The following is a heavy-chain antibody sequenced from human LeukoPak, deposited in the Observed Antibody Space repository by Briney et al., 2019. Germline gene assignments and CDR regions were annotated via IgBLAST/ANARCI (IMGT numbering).Heavy chain of an antibody. D-gene: IGHD3-22*01. CDR2: IYYSGST. CDR1: GGSISSYY. Sequence: SETLSLTCTVSGGSISSYYWSWIRQPPGKGLEWIGYIYYSGSTNYNPSLKSRVTISVDTSRNQFSLKLTSVTAADTAVYYCAKVSDRDSSGYYWGFEYWGQGTLVTVSS. CDR3: AKVSDRDSSGYYWGFEY. V-gene: IGHV4-59*08. J-gene: IGHJ4*02.